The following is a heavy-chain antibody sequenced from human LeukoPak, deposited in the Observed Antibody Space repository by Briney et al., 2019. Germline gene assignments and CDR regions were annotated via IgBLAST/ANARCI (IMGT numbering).Heavy chain of an antibody. CDR3: ASSSWYNYYFDY. J-gene: IGHJ4*02. CDR1: GGSFSGHY. D-gene: IGHD6-13*01. CDR2: IYHSGST. Sequence: SSETLSLTCAVYGGSFSGHYWSWIRQPPGKGLEWIGYIYHSGSTYYNPSLKSRVTISVDRSKNQFSLKLSSVTAADTAVYYCASSSWYNYYFDYWGQGTLVTVSS. V-gene: IGHV4-30-2*01.